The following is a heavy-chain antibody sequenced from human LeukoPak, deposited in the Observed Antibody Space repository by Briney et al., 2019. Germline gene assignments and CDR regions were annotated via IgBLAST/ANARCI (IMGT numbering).Heavy chain of an antibody. CDR1: GFTFSSYA. D-gene: IGHD2-2*02. Sequence: PGGSLRLSCAASGFTFSSYAMSWVRQAPGKGLVWVSRIRSDGSSTIYADSVKGRFTISRDNAKNTLSLQMNSLRAEDTAVYYCARVWCSSTSCYTSPLDYWGQGTLVTVSP. CDR3: ARVWCSSTSCYTSPLDY. CDR2: IRSDGSST. J-gene: IGHJ4*02. V-gene: IGHV3-74*01.